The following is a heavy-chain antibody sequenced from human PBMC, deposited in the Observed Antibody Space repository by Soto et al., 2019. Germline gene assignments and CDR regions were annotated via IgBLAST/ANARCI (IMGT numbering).Heavy chain of an antibody. V-gene: IGHV1-2*02. D-gene: IGHD1-26*01. CDR1: GYTFTGYY. Sequence: QAQLVQSGAEVKKPGASVKVSCKASGYTFTGYYIHWVRQAPGQGLEWMGWINPNNIGDTNYAQKFQGRVTMTRDTSITTAYMELSRLRNDDTAVYYCARSSLGDATYYGLDVWGQGTTVTVSS. CDR2: INPNNIGDT. CDR3: ARSSLGDATYYGLDV. J-gene: IGHJ6*02.